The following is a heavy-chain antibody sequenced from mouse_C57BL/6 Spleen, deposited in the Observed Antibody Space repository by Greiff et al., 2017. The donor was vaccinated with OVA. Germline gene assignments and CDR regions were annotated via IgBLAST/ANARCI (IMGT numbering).Heavy chain of an antibody. Sequence: DVQLVESGGGLVKPGGSLKLSCAASGFTFSDYGMHWVRQAPEKGLEWVAYISSGSSTIYYADTVKGRFTISRDNAKNTLFLQMTSLRSEDTAMYYCARYDGYSYAMDYWGQGTSVTVSS. CDR1: GFTFSDYG. J-gene: IGHJ4*01. V-gene: IGHV5-17*01. CDR3: ARYDGYSYAMDY. D-gene: IGHD2-3*01. CDR2: ISSGSSTI.